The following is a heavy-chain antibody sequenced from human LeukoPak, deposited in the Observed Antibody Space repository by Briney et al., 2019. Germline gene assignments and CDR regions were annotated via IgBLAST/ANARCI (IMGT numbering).Heavy chain of an antibody. CDR1: GGSVSSGSYY. D-gene: IGHD3-3*01. J-gene: IGHJ4*02. CDR3: QSRFLEWLLDY. Sequence: SETLSLTCTVSGGSVSSGSYYWSWIRQPPGKGLEWIGYIYYSGSTNYNPSLKSRVIISVDTSKNQFSLKLSSVTAADTAVYYCQSRFLEWLLDYWGQETLVTVSS. V-gene: IGHV4-61*01. CDR2: IYYSGST.